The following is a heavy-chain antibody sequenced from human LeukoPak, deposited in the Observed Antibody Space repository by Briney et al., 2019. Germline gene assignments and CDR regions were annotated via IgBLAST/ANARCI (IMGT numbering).Heavy chain of an antibody. Sequence: SETLSLTCTVSGGSISSYYWSWIRQPAGKGLEWIGRIYTSGSTNYNPSLKSRVTMSVDTSKNQFSLKLSSVTAADTAVYYCARETSITIFGVVIIGGYDNWFDPWGQGTLVTVSS. CDR3: ARETSITIFGVVIIGGYDNWFDP. CDR2: IYTSGST. J-gene: IGHJ5*02. V-gene: IGHV4-4*07. CDR1: GGSISSYY. D-gene: IGHD3-3*01.